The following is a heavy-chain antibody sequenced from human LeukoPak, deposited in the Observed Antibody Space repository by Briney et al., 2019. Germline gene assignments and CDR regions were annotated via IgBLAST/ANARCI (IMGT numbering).Heavy chain of an antibody. CDR2: INYRGST. Sequence: SETLSLTCTVSGGSIRSYYWSWIRQSPGKGLEWIGYINYRGSTNDNPSLKSRVTISADTSKNPCALKVSSVTAADTAVYYCARDAYGDEEDDALDIWGQGTMVTVS. D-gene: IGHD4-17*01. CDR1: GGSIRSYY. CDR3: ARDAYGDEEDDALDI. V-gene: IGHV4-59*01. J-gene: IGHJ3*02.